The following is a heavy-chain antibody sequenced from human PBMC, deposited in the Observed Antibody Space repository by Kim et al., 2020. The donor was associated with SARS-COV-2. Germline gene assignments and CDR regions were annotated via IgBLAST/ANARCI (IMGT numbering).Heavy chain of an antibody. D-gene: IGHD1-26*01. V-gene: IGHV3-53*01. J-gene: IGHJ4*02. CDR3: ARVLGATGAFDY. Sequence: YYADSVKGRFTISRDNSKNTLYLQMNSLRAEDTAVYYCARVLGATGAFDYWGQGTLVTVSS.